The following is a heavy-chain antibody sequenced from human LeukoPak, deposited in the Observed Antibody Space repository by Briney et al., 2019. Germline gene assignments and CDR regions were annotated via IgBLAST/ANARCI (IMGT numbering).Heavy chain of an antibody. Sequence: PGGSLRLSCAGSGFTFSDYYMSWLRQAPGKGLEWVSYISSSDSTIYYADSVKGRFTISRDNAKNSRYLQMNSLRVEDTAVYYCARVDCSSSSCYELDYWGQGTLVTVSS. CDR2: ISSSDSTI. V-gene: IGHV3-11*04. D-gene: IGHD2-2*01. J-gene: IGHJ4*02. CDR3: ARVDCSSSSCYELDY. CDR1: GFTFSDYY.